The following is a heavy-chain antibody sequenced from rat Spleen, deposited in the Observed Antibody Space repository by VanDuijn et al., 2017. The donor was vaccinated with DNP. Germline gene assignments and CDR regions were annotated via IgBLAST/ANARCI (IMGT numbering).Heavy chain of an antibody. J-gene: IGHJ2*01. CDR1: GFTFSNYG. CDR3: AKAGGYSPWYFDY. CDR2: ISYDGGYT. V-gene: IGHV5S11*01. Sequence: EVQLVESGGGLVQPGRSLKLSCAASGFTFSNYGMAWVRQAPTRGLEWVAYISYDGGYTYYGDSVKGRFTISRDNAKSTLYLQMDSLRSEETATYYCAKAGGYSPWYFDYWGQGVMVTVSS. D-gene: IGHD1-11*01.